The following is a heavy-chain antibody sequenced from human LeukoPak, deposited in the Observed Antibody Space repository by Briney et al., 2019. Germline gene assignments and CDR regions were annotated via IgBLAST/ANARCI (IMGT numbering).Heavy chain of an antibody. CDR2: IWYDGSKK. V-gene: IGHV3-33*08. CDR1: GFTFTSYG. J-gene: IGHJ4*02. Sequence: PGGSPRLSCAASGFTFTSYGMHWVRQAPGKGLEWVAVIWYDGSKKYYADSVKGRFTISRDNSKNTLYLQMDSLRAEDTAVYYCARYNTGSVDYWGQGTLVTVSS. CDR3: ARYNTGSVDY. D-gene: IGHD2-8*02.